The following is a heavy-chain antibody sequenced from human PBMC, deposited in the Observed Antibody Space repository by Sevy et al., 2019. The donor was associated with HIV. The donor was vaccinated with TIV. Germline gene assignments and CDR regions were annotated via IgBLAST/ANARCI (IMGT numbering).Heavy chain of an antibody. J-gene: IGHJ6*02. D-gene: IGHD3-10*01. CDR2: ISSSSNYI. CDR1: GFTFSTYS. V-gene: IGHV3-21*01. CDR3: AREGARITMVQGVMAYYHGMDV. Sequence: GGSLRLSCAASGFTFSTYSMNWVRQAPGKGLEWVSSISSSSNYIYYADSLKGRFTISRDNAKNSLYLQMNSLRADDRALYYCAREGARITMVQGVMAYYHGMDVWGQGTTVTVSS.